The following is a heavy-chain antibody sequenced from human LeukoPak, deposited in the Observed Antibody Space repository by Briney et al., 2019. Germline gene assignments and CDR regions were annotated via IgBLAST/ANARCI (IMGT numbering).Heavy chain of an antibody. CDR3: ARESGSYEAYFDY. V-gene: IGHV1-69*13. D-gene: IGHD1-26*01. CDR1: GGTFSSYA. CDR2: IFPIFATA. Sequence: GASVKVSCTASGGTFSSYAISWVRQAPGQGLEWMGRIFPIFATANYAQKFQGRVTITADESTSTAYMELSSLRSEDTAVYYCARESGSYEAYFDYWGQGTLVTVSS. J-gene: IGHJ4*02.